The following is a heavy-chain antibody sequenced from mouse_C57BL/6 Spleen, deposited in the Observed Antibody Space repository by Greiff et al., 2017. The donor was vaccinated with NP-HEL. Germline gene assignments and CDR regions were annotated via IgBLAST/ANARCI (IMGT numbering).Heavy chain of an antibody. CDR1: GFTFSSYA. CDR2: ISDGGSYT. D-gene: IGHD6-2*01. Sequence: EVQLVESGGGLVKPGGSLKLSCAASGFTFSSYAMSWVRQTPEKRLEWVATISDGGSYTYYPDNVKGRFTISRDNAKNNLYLQMSHLKSEDTARYYCARESFVSWGQGTTLTVSS. V-gene: IGHV5-4*01. CDR3: ARESFVS. J-gene: IGHJ2*01.